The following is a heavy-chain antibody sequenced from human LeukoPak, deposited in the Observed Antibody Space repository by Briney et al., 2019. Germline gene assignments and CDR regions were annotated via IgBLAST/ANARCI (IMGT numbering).Heavy chain of an antibody. D-gene: IGHD2-2*01. CDR2: IKQDGSEK. Sequence: GGSLRLSCAASGFTFSRYWMSWVRQVPRKGLEWVANIKQDGSEKYHVDSVKGRFTISRDNAKNSLYLQMDSLRVEDTAVYYCARGRECSGTGCYLPGIYWGQGILVTVSS. V-gene: IGHV3-7*01. CDR1: GFTFSRYW. CDR3: ARGRECSGTGCYLPGIY. J-gene: IGHJ4*02.